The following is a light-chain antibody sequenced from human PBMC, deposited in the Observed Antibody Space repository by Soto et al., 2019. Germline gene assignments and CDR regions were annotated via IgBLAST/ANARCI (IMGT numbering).Light chain of an antibody. CDR3: QQYNNWPRT. Sequence: ELVLTQSPGTLSLSPGERATLSCRASQSISSSYLAWYQQKPGQAPRLLIYGASGRATDIPDRFTGSGSGTDFTLTISRLEPEDFAVYYCQQYNNWPRTFGQGTKVEIK. V-gene: IGKV3-20*01. CDR1: QSISSSY. J-gene: IGKJ1*01. CDR2: GAS.